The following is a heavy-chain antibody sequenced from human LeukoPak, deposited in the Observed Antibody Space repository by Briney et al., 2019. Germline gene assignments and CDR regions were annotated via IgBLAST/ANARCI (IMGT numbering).Heavy chain of an antibody. V-gene: IGHV4-59*01. D-gene: IGHD4-17*01. J-gene: IGHJ5*02. CDR2: IYYSGST. CDR1: GGSISRYY. CDR3: ARDGNDYGDYYNWFDP. Sequence: SSETLSLTCTVSGGSISRYYWSWIRQPPGKGLEWIGYIYYSGSTNYNPSLKSRVTISVDTSKNQFSLKLSSVTAADTAVYYCARDGNDYGDYYNWFDPWGQGTLVTVSS.